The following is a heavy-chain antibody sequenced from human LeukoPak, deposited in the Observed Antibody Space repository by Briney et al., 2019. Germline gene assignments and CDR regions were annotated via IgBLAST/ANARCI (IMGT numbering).Heavy chain of an antibody. CDR1: GGTFSSYA. V-gene: IGHV1-69*01. D-gene: IGHD5-18*01. CDR2: IIPIFGTA. J-gene: IGHJ4*02. Sequence: ASVKVSCKASGGTFSSYAISWVRQAPGRGLEWMGGIIPIFGTANYAQKFQGRVTITADESTSTAYMELSSLRSEDTAVYYCARGESPVDTAMEPGNYWGQGTLVTVSS. CDR3: ARGESPVDTAMEPGNY.